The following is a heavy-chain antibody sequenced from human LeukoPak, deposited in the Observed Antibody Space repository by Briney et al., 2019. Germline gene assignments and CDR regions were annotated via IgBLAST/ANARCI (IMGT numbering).Heavy chain of an antibody. CDR3: ARGRRYYYGSGGIEDY. V-gene: IGHV4-34*01. J-gene: IGHJ4*02. CDR2: INHSGST. Sequence: SETLSLTCAVSGGTFSGYYWSWIRQPPGKGLEWIGEINHSGSTNYNPSLKSRVTISVDTSKNQFSLKLSSVTAADTAVYYSARGRRYYYGSGGIEDYWGQGTLVTVSS. CDR1: GGTFSGYY. D-gene: IGHD3-10*01.